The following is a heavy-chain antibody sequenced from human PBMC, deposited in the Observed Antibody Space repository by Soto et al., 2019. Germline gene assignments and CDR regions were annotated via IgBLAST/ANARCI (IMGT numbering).Heavy chain of an antibody. V-gene: IGHV4-30-2*06. J-gene: IGHJ4*02. D-gene: IGHD2-15*01. CDR2: IPHLEST. CDR1: GASISYGGFS. CDR3: ARGGGYHSFDY. Sequence: QLQLQESGSGLVKTSETLSLTCTVSGASISYGGFSWSWIRQSPGKGLEWIGYIPHLESTYFHPSFKSRFTMSIDRTRNQCSLKLSSVTAADMAVYYCARGGGYHSFDYWGQGVLVTVSS.